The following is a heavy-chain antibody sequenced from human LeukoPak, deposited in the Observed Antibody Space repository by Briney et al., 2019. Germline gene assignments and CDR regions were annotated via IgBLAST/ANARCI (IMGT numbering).Heavy chain of an antibody. V-gene: IGHV3-15*01. CDR3: TTDAGIQLWSRGIDY. D-gene: IGHD5-18*01. CDR1: GFTFSNAW. CDR2: TKGKTDGGTT. Sequence: GGSLRLSCAASGFTFSNAWMSLVRPAPGKGLEWVGRTKGKTDGGTTDYAAPVKGRFTISRDDSKNTLYLQMNSLKTEDTAVYYCTTDAGIQLWSRGIDYWGQGTLVTVSS. J-gene: IGHJ4*02.